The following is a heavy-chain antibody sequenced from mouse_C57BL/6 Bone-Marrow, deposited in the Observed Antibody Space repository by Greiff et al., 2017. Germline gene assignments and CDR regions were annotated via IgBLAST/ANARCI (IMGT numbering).Heavy chain of an antibody. CDR1: GYTFTSYW. Sequence: QVQLQQPGAELVMPGASVKLSCKASGYTFTSYWMHWVKQRPGQGLEWIGEIDPSDSYTNYNQKFKGKSTLTVDKSSSTANMQLSSLTSEDSAVYYCARGDYFDYGCQGTALTVSA. CDR3: ARGDYFDY. CDR2: IDPSDSYT. J-gene: IGHJ2*01. V-gene: IGHV1-69*01.